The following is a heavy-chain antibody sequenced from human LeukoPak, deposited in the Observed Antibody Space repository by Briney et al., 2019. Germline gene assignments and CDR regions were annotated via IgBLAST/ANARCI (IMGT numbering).Heavy chain of an antibody. CDR3: ATKSAYYDSSGYYYH. Sequence: ASVKDSCKVSGYTLTELSMHWVRQAPGEGLERMGGFDPEDGETNYAQKFQGRVTMTEDTSTDTAYMELSSLRSEDTAVYYCATKSAYYDSSGYYYHWGQGTLVTVSS. CDR1: GYTLTELS. J-gene: IGHJ5*02. V-gene: IGHV1-24*01. CDR2: FDPEDGET. D-gene: IGHD3-22*01.